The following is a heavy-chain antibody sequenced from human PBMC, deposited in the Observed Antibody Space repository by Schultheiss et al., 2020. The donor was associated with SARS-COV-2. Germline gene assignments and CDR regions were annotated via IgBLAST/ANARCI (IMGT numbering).Heavy chain of an antibody. D-gene: IGHD6-19*01. J-gene: IGHJ4*03. Sequence: GGSLRLSCAASGFTFSSYAMSWVRQAPGKGLEWVSTISGSGGSTYYAESVKGRLTISRDNSRNTVYLQMNSLSAEDTAVYYCAKTYSRGWGAFDNWGQGTAVTVSS. V-gene: IGHV3-23*01. CDR1: GFTFSSYA. CDR2: ISGSGGST. CDR3: AKTYSRGWGAFDN.